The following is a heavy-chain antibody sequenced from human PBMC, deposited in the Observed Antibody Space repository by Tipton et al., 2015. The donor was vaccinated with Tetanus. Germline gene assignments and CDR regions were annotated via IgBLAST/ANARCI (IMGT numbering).Heavy chain of an antibody. V-gene: IGHV4-31*03. CDR1: GGSISSGGYY. CDR2: IYYSGST. CDR3: ARVPRQGDRGAFDI. J-gene: IGHJ3*02. D-gene: IGHD3-16*01. Sequence: TLSLTCTVSGGSISSGGYYWSWIRQHPGKGLEWIGYIYYSGSTYYNPSLKSRVTISVDTSKNQFSLKLSSVTAADTAAYYCARVPRQGDRGAFDIWGQGTMVTVSS.